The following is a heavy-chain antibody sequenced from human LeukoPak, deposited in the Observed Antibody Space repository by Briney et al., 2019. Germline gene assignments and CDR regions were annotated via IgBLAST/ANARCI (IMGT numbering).Heavy chain of an antibody. CDR3: APEAGYNYDY. CDR2: INPNSGGT. Sequence: GASVKVSCKASRYTFTDYYMHWVRQAPGQGLEWMGWINPNSGGTNYAQKFQGRVTMTRDTSISTAYMELGRLRSDDTAMYYCAPEAGYNYDYWGQGTLVTVSS. CDR1: RYTFTDYY. J-gene: IGHJ4*02. V-gene: IGHV1-2*02. D-gene: IGHD5-24*01.